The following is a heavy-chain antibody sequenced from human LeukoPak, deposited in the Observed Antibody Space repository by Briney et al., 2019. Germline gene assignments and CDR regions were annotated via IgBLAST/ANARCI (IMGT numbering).Heavy chain of an antibody. Sequence: GGSLRLSCAASGFTVSSNYMNWVRQAPGKGLEWVSVIYSGGSTYYADSAKGRFTISRDNSKNTLYLQMNSLRAEDTAVYYCAREAVTRNYFDYWGQGTLVTVSS. CDR2: IYSGGST. D-gene: IGHD4-17*01. V-gene: IGHV3-53*01. CDR1: GFTVSSNY. CDR3: AREAVTRNYFDY. J-gene: IGHJ4*02.